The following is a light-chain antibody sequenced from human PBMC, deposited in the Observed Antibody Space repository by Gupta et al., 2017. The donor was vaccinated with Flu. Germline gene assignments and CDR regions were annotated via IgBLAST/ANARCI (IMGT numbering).Light chain of an antibody. CDR1: NLGSKS. V-gene: IGLV3-21*02. CDR2: YDS. Sequence: SYVLTQPPSVSVAPGQTARITCGGNNLGSKSVHWYQQKAGQAPVLVVSYDSDRHSGIPERFSGSNSGNTATLTISTVEAGDEAGYYCQVWDAASEPGVFGGGTKLTVL. J-gene: IGLJ3*02. CDR3: QVWDAASEPGV.